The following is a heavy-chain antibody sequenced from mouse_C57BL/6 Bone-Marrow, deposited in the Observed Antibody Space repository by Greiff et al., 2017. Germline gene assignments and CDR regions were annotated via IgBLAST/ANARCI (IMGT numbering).Heavy chain of an antibody. CDR3: ARDSNYAAWFAY. CDR2: ISNGGGST. V-gene: IGHV5-12*01. J-gene: IGHJ3*01. Sequence: EVKLVESGGGLVQPGGSLKLSCAASGFTFSDYYMYWVRQTPEKRLEWVAYISNGGGSTYYPDTVKGRFTISRDNAKNTLYLPMSRLKSEDTAMYDCARDSNYAAWFAYWGQGTLVTVSA. CDR1: GFTFSDYY. D-gene: IGHD2-5*01.